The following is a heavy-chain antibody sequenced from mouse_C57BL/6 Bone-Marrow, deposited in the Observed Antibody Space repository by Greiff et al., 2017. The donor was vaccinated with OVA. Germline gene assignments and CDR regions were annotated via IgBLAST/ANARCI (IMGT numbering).Heavy chain of an antibody. CDR2: ISSGSSTI. V-gene: IGHV5-17*01. Sequence: EWVAYISSGSSTIYYADTVKGRFTISRDNAKNTLFLQMTSLRSEDTAMYYCARSDYDYFDYWGQGTTLTVSS. D-gene: IGHD2-4*01. CDR3: ARSDYDYFDY. J-gene: IGHJ2*01.